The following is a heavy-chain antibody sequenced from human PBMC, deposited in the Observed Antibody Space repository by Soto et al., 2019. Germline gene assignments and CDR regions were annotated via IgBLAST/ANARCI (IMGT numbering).Heavy chain of an antibody. V-gene: IGHV1-18*01. CDR3: ARGKRSYLRNAEY. Sequence: ASVKVSCKTSGYSFPDYSINWVRQAPGQGLEWLGWITVYNGHTNYAPSLQGRVAITADTATSTVYMELTTLRSDDTAVYYCARGKRSYLRNAEYWRQGPLGTSSS. CDR2: ITVYNGHT. J-gene: IGHJ4*02. CDR1: GYSFPDYS. D-gene: IGHD3-10*01.